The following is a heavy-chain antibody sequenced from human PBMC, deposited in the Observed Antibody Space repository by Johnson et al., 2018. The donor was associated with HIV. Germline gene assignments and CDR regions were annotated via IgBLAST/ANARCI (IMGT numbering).Heavy chain of an antibody. CDR1: GFSFSSYD. D-gene: IGHD2-15*01. J-gene: IGHJ3*02. CDR3: ARSVGYCSGGSCSPDAFDI. Sequence: VQLVESGGGVVQPGRSLRLSCAASGFSFSSYDMHWVRQAPGKGLAWVAVISYDGRNKYYADSVKGRFTISRDNSKNTLYLQMNSLRAEDTAVYYCARSVGYCSGGSCSPDAFDIWGQGTMVTVSS. V-gene: IGHV3-30*03. CDR2: ISYDGRNK.